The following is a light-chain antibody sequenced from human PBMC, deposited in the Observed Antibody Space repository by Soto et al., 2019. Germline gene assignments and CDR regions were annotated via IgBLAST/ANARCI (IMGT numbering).Light chain of an antibody. Sequence: LTQPASVSGSPGQSITISCTGTSSDVGGYNYVSWYQQHPGNAPKPMIYEVSNRPSGVSNRFSGSKSGNTASLTISGLQAEDEADYYCSSYTSSSTYVFGTGTKVTVL. CDR2: EVS. CDR1: SSDVGGYNY. CDR3: SSYTSSSTYV. V-gene: IGLV2-14*01. J-gene: IGLJ1*01.